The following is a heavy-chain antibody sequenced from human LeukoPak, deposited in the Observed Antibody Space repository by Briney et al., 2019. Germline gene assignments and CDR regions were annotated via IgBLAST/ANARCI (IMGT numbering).Heavy chain of an antibody. D-gene: IGHD6-19*01. J-gene: IGHJ4*02. CDR1: GYTFTGYY. CDR3: ATVYSSGWYFDY. Sequence: ASVKVSCKASGYTFTGYYMHWVRQAPGQGLEWMGWINPNSGGTNYAQKFQGRVTMTRDTSITSAYMELSSLRSDDTAVYYCATVYSSGWYFDYWGQGTLVTVSS. V-gene: IGHV1-2*02. CDR2: INPNSGGT.